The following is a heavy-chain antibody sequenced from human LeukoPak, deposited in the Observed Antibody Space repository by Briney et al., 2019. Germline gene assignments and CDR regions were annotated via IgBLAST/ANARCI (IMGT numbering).Heavy chain of an antibody. CDR2: IIPIFGTA. CDR1: GGTFSSYA. J-gene: IGHJ6*02. CDR3: ARGIPRGGYIAARLLEGEPYYYYGMDV. Sequence: ASVHVSCKASGGTFSSYAISWVRQAPGQGLEWMGGIIPIFGTANYAQKFQGRVTITADESTSTAYMELSSLRSEDTAVYYCARGIPRGGYIAARLLEGEPYYYYGMDVWGQGTTVTVSS. D-gene: IGHD6-6*01. V-gene: IGHV1-69*01.